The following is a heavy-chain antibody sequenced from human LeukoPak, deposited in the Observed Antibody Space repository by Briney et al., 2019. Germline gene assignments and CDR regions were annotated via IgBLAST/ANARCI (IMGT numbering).Heavy chain of an antibody. Sequence: KPSETLFLTCPVSGGSISNSFWSWIRQPAGKGLGLVGRIYTDGSTNSNPSLRSRLTMSLDTSKNQFSLKLTSVTAADTAVYFCARAPSGCGGTCAFDSWGQGTRVTVSS. D-gene: IGHD2-21*01. V-gene: IGHV4-4*07. CDR3: ARAPSGCGGTCAFDS. CDR2: IYTDGST. CDR1: GGSISNSF. J-gene: IGHJ4*02.